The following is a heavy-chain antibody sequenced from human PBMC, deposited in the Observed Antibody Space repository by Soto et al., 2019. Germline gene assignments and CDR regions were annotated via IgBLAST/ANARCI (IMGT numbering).Heavy chain of an antibody. V-gene: IGHV1-18*01. CDR3: ARSLGHSYGYFPPACTNGVCYSPDATVPYDY. CDR1: GYTFTSYG. D-gene: IGHD2-8*01. CDR2: ISAYNGNT. J-gene: IGHJ4*02. Sequence: GASVKVSCKASGYTFTSYGISWVRQAPGQGLEWMGWISAYNGNTNYAQKLQGRVTMTTDTSTSTAYMELRSLRSDDTAVYYCARSLGHSYGYFPPACTNGVCYSPDATVPYDYWGQGTLVTVSS.